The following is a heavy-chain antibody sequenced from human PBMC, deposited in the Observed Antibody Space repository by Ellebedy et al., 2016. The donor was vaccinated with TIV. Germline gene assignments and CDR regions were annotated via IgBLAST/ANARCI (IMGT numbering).Heavy chain of an antibody. D-gene: IGHD2-15*01. CDR2: ISSSSSYM. CDR1: GFTFSHYS. Sequence: GGSLRLXXTASGFTFSHYSMDWVRQAPGKGLEWVSSISSSSSYMYYADSVKGRFSISRDNAKNSLYLHMNSLRAEDTAVYYCARLPCSGGSCYNDYWGQGTLVSVSS. CDR3: ARLPCSGGSCYNDY. V-gene: IGHV3-21*01. J-gene: IGHJ4*02.